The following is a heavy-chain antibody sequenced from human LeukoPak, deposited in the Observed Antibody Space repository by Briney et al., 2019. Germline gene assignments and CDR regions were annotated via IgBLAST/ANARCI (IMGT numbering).Heavy chain of an antibody. CDR1: GFTFSSYG. CDR2: IWYDGSNK. V-gene: IGHV3-33*01. CDR3: ARLGLEVGGPNWFDP. J-gene: IGHJ5*02. D-gene: IGHD1-1*01. Sequence: GGSLRLSCAASGFTFSSYGMHWVRQAPGKGLEWVAVIWYDGSNKYYADSVKGRFTISRDNAKNSLYLQMNSLRVEDTAVYYCARLGLEVGGPNWFDPWGQGTLVTVSS.